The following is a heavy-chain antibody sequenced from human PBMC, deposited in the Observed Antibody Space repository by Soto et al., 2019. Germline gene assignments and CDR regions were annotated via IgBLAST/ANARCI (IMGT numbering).Heavy chain of an antibody. D-gene: IGHD6-19*01. CDR2: IDPSDSYT. CDR3: ASFSSGWYSGYYGMDV. V-gene: IGHV5-10-1*01. CDR1: GYSFTSYW. J-gene: IGHJ6*02. Sequence: GESLKISCKGSGYSFTSYWISWVRQMPGKGLEWMGRIDPSDSYTNYSPSFQGHVTISADKPISTAYLQWSSLKASDTAMYYCASFSSGWYSGYYGMDVWGQGTTVTVSS.